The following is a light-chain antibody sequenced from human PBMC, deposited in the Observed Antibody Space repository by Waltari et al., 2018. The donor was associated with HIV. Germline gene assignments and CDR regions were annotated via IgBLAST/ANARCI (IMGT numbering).Light chain of an antibody. J-gene: IGKJ3*01. CDR3: HQADSFPLT. CDR1: QAIGTS. Sequence: DIQLTQSPSFMYASIGDRVTITCRASQAIGTSLAWFQLQPGQAPKLLISSASDLQSGVPSRFSGSGSGTTFTLTIGSLQPEDFTTYFCHQADSFPLTFGPGTKVDMK. V-gene: IGKV1-12*01. CDR2: SAS.